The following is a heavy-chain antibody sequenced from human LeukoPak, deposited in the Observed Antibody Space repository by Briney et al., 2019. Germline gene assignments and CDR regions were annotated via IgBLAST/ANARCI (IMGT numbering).Heavy chain of an antibody. J-gene: IGHJ4*02. D-gene: IGHD3-10*01. V-gene: IGHV3-30*02. CDR3: ATAHLWFGELNGSGTYFDY. Sequence: GGSLRPSCAASGFTFSSYGMHWVRQAPGKGLEWVAFIRYDGSNKYYADSVKGRFTISRDNSKNTLYLQMNSLRAEDTAVYYCATAHLWFGELNGSGTYFDYWGRGTLVTVSS. CDR1: GFTFSSYG. CDR2: IRYDGSNK.